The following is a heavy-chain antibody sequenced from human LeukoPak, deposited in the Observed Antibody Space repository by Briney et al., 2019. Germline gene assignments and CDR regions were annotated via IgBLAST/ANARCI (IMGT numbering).Heavy chain of an antibody. D-gene: IGHD1/OR15-1a*01. CDR3: TREAGIAITWTIWYFDL. CDR2: IIPVFGTT. Sequence: SVKVFCKASGGTFRTDALAWVRQVRAQGPEWMGRIIPVFGTTNYAETFQGRVTITADISTSTADTQLSSLRSEDTAVYYCTREAGIAITWTIWYFDLWGRGTLVTVS. J-gene: IGHJ2*01. CDR1: GGTFRTDA. V-gene: IGHV1-69*06.